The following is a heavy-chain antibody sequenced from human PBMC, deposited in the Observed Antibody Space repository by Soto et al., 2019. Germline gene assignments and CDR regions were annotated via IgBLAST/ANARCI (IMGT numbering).Heavy chain of an antibody. CDR1: GWSFSGYY. D-gene: IGHD6-19*01. V-gene: IGHV4-34*01. Sequence: SETLSLTCAVYGWSFSGYYWSWIRQPPGKGLEWIGEINHSGSTNYNPSLKSRVTISVDTSKNQFSLKLSSVTAAGTAVYYCARAGYSSGWYSGYYYYYGMDVRGQGTTVTVSS. J-gene: IGHJ6*02. CDR2: INHSGST. CDR3: ARAGYSSGWYSGYYYYYGMDV.